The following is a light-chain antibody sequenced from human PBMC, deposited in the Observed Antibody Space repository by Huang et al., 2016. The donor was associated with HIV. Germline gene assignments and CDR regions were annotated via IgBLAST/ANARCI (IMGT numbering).Light chain of an antibody. V-gene: IGKV3-11*01. CDR1: HNVDNH. CDR3: QQHTDWPT. J-gene: IGKJ4*01. CDR2: EAS. Sequence: EIVLTQSPPTLSLYPGEEVTLSCRASHNVDNHIALYQQRPGQPPRRLIYEASTRVGGTPARFSGGGSQTFFTLTISNLQPDDFAVYFCQQHTDWPTFGGGSKL.